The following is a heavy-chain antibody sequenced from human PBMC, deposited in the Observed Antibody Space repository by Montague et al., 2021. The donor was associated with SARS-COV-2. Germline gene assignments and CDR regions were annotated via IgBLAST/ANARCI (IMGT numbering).Heavy chain of an antibody. CDR3: ARAANILSGFYNHPFEY. CDR1: GGSVISDTYF. CDR2: IYDSDTT. Sequence: SETLSLTCTVSGGSVISDTYFWSWIRQPPGKGLEWIAYIYDSDTTNNNPSFWSRVSMSSDRFKNQFSLKLTSVTPADMAVYYCARAANILSGFYNHPFEYWGQVILVTVSS. V-gene: IGHV4-61*01. J-gene: IGHJ4*02. D-gene: IGHD3-9*01.